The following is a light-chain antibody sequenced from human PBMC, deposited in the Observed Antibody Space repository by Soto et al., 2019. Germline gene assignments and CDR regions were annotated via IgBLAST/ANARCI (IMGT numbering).Light chain of an antibody. V-gene: IGLV2-14*03. CDR3: SSHTTSNTRKIV. CDR2: DVT. CDR1: SSDVGGYNY. J-gene: IGLJ1*01. Sequence: QSVLTQPASVSGSPGQSITTSCTGTSSDVGGYNYVSWYQHHPGKAPKHIIYDVTNRPSGVSNPFSGSKSGNTASLTISGLQPEDEADYYCSSHTTSNTRKIVSGTGTKVTVL.